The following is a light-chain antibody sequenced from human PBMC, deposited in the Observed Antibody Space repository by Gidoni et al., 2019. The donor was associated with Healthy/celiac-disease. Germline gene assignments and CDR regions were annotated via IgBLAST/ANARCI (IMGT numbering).Light chain of an antibody. CDR2: YDD. V-gene: IGLV1-36*01. Sequence: QSVLTQPPSVSAAPRQSVTISCSGSSSNIGNNAVNWYQQLPGKAPKLLIYYDDLLPSGVSDRFSGSKSGTSASLAISGLQSEDEADYYCAAWDDSLNGPVFGGGTKLTVL. J-gene: IGLJ2*01. CDR1: SSNIGNNA. CDR3: AAWDDSLNGPV.